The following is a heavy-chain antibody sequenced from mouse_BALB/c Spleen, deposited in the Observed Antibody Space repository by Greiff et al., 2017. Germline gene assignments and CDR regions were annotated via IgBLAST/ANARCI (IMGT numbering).Heavy chain of an antibody. CDR1: GYAFTNYL. CDR2: INPGSGGT. J-gene: IGHJ2*01. D-gene: IGHD2-10*02. CDR3: ARKYGNYVFDY. Sequence: VKLMESGAELVRPGTSVKVSCKASGYAFTNYLIEWVKQRPGQGLEWIGVINPGSGGTNYNEKFKGKATLTADKSSSTAYMQLSSLTSDDSAVYFCARKYGNYVFDYWGQGTTLTVSS. V-gene: IGHV1-54*01.